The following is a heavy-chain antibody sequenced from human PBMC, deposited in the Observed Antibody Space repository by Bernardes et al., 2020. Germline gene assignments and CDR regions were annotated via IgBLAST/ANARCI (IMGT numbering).Heavy chain of an antibody. D-gene: IGHD2-15*01. CDR3: ARRARVGGSHFDT. V-gene: IGHV4-59*01. J-gene: IGHJ4*02. Sequence: SEPLSLTCSVSGGCIRSYHWSWIRRSPQKGLEWIGYVFENGNTNYSPSLRNRVTISIDTSNNQFSLTLKSVTAADTAVYYCARRARVGGSHFDTWGQGIPVTVSS. CDR2: VFENGNT. CDR1: GGCIRSYH.